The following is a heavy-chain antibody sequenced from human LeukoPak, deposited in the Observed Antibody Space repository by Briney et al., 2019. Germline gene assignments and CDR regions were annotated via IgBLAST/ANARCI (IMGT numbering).Heavy chain of an antibody. CDR1: GYTFTSYD. D-gene: IGHD5-12*01. CDR2: MNPNSGNT. J-gene: IGHJ4*02. CDR3: ARGGSTSGRHSGYVNDY. V-gene: IGHV1-8*03. Sequence: ASVKVSCKASGYTFTSYDINWVRQATGQGLEWMGWMNPNSGNTGYAQKFQGRVTITRNTSISTAYMELSSLRSEDTAVYYCARGGSTSGRHSGYVNDYWGQGTLVTVSS.